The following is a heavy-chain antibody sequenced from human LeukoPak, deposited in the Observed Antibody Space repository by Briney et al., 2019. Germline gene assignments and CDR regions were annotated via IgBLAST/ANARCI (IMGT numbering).Heavy chain of an antibody. J-gene: IGHJ4*02. CDR1: GFTFSSYS. CDR2: IRYDGSNK. CDR3: AKPHFDD. V-gene: IGHV3-30*02. Sequence: QSGGSLRLSCAASGFTFSSYSMNWVRQAPGKGLEWVAFIRYDGSNKYYADSVKGRFTISRDNSKNTLYLQMNSLRAEDTAVYYCAKPHFDDWGQGTLVTVSS.